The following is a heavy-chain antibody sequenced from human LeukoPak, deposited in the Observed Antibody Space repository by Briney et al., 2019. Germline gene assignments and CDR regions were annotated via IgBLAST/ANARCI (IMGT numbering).Heavy chain of an antibody. D-gene: IGHD1-26*01. CDR3: AKYGGSPANYFDY. Sequence: PSETLSLTCTVSGDSIRAYYWSWVRQPPGKGLEWIAYIHYTGSINYNPSLKSRVTISMDTSKSQFSLHVNSVTAADTAVYYCAKYGGSPANYFDYWGRGTLVTVSS. J-gene: IGHJ4*02. V-gene: IGHV4-59*08. CDR1: GDSIRAYY. CDR2: IHYTGSI.